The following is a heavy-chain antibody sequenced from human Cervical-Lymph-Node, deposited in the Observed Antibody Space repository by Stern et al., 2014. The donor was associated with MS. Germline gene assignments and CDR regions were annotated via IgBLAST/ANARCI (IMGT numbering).Heavy chain of an antibody. J-gene: IGHJ4*02. CDR1: RGTFSNFG. D-gene: IGHD2/OR15-2a*01. Sequence: QVQLVQSGAEVKKPGSSVKVSCKTSRGTFSNFGINWVRQAPGQGLEWVGGIIPILGTTNYAQNFQGRVTISADDSTNTVYMDLSSLGYEDTAVYYCAREQGVRAKYYFDYWGQGTLVTVSS. CDR2: IIPILGTT. V-gene: IGHV1-69*01. CDR3: AREQGVRAKYYFDY.